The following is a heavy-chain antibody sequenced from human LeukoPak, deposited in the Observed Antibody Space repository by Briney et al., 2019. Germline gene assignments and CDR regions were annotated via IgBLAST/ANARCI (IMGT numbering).Heavy chain of an antibody. CDR1: GFSFSSFS. CDR2: ISGGSSFT. V-gene: IGHV3-21*01. J-gene: IGHJ4*02. D-gene: IGHD6-13*01. CDR3: ARDGWQQLVPDY. Sequence: GGSLRLSCAASGFSFSSFSMNWVRQAPGKGLEWVSYISGGSSFTYYVDSVKGRFTISRDNAKNSLYLQMNSLRAEDTAVYYCARDGWQQLVPDYWGQGTLVTVSS.